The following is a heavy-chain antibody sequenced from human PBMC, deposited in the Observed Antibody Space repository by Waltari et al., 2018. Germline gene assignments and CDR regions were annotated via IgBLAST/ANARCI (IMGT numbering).Heavy chain of an antibody. V-gene: IGHV3-23*04. CDR3: AKYGGSWIEF. D-gene: IGHD1-1*01. Sequence: EVQLVESGGGLAKPGGSLRLSCAASGFTFSSYAMHWVRQAPGKGLEWVSAISSSGITYYADSLKGRFTISRDNSKNTLSLQMNSLRAEDTAVFFYAKYGGSWIEFWGQGALVTVSS. CDR2: ISSSGIT. CDR1: GFTFSSYA. J-gene: IGHJ1*01.